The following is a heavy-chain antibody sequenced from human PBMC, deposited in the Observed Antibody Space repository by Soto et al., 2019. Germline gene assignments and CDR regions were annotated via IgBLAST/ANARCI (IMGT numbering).Heavy chain of an antibody. CDR2: ISAYNGHA. CDR1: GYTFNTYA. J-gene: IGHJ4*02. D-gene: IGHD3-16*01. V-gene: IGHV1-18*01. Sequence: QVQLVQSGAEVKRPGASVRVSCKASGYTFNTYAISWVRQAPGQGLEWMGWISAYNGHADYAQKFQVRVTMTTDTSTNTVSMELRGLRSDDTATYYCARGRTWGARDFDYWGQGTLVTVSP. CDR3: ARGRTWGARDFDY.